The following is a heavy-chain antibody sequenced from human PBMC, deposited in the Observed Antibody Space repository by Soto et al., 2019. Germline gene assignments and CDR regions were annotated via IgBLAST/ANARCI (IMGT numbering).Heavy chain of an antibody. CDR2: ISIGRTPI. Sequence: GGSLRLSCEASGFTFSDYYMSWIRQVPGKGLEWVSYISIGRTPIYYADSVKGRFTISRDNAQNSLYLHMTSLTAEDTALYYCVRRPEELFYYNSIDVWCQGSKVTVSS. D-gene: IGHD3-10*01. CDR3: VRRPEELFYYNSIDV. CDR1: GFTFSDYY. V-gene: IGHV3-11*01. J-gene: IGHJ6*01.